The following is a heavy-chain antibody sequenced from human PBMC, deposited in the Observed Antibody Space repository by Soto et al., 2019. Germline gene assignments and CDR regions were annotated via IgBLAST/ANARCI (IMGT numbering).Heavy chain of an antibody. J-gene: IGHJ4*02. D-gene: IGHD3-16*01. V-gene: IGHV4-30-4*01. CDR2: IYYTGST. CDR1: GASISSGDYY. CDR3: ATEETGPFGGAQVY. Sequence: PSETLSLTCTVSGASISSGDYYWSWVRQPPGKGLEWLGYIYYTGSTYYNPSLKSRVTISVDTSKNQFSLKLTSVTAADTAVYYCATEETGPFGGAQVYWGQGTLVTVSS.